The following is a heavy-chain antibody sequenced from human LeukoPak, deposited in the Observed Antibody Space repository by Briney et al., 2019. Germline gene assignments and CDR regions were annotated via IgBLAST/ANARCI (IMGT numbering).Heavy chain of an antibody. J-gene: IGHJ4*02. CDR3: ARLVSYYYGSGSYQQGGDY. CDR2: IDPSDSYT. V-gene: IGHV5-10-1*01. CDR1: GYSFTSYW. Sequence: GESLKISCKGSGYSFTSYWISWVRQMPGEGLEWMGRIDPSDSYTNYSPSFQGHVTISADKSISTAYLQWSSLKASDTAMYYCARLVSYYYGSGSYQQGGDYWGQGTLVTVSS. D-gene: IGHD3-10*01.